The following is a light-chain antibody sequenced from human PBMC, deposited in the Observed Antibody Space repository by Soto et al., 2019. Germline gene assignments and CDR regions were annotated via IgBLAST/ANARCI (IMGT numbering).Light chain of an antibody. Sequence: QSALTQPPSASGSPGQSVTISCTGTKNDIGVYDFVSWYQHHPGKAPRLIIYEVVQRPSGVPGRFSGSKSGNTASLTVSGLQAADEADYFCKSYAGSNTYVFGSGTKVTV. CDR3: KSYAGSNTYV. CDR2: EVV. V-gene: IGLV2-8*01. CDR1: KNDIGVYDF. J-gene: IGLJ1*01.